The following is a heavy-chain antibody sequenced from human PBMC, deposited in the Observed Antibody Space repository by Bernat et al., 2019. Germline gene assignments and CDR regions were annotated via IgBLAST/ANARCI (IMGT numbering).Heavy chain of an antibody. D-gene: IGHD6-19*01. J-gene: IGHJ4*02. Sequence: QVQLQESGPGLVKPSETLSLTCTVSGGSIGSYYWTWIRQPPGKGLEWIGYIYYSGSTSYNPSLKSRVTISVDTSKNQFSLKLSSVTAVDTAVYYCARVPCITVAAHPRFDYWGQGTLVTVSS. CDR1: GGSIGSYY. CDR3: ARVPCITVAAHPRFDY. CDR2: IYYSGST. V-gene: IGHV4-59*01.